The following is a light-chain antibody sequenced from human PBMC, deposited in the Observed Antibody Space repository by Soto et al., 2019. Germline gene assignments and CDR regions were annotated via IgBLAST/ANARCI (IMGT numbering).Light chain of an antibody. CDR3: SSSAGSNSPNGV. V-gene: IGLV2-8*01. CDR2: DVT. J-gene: IGLJ3*02. Sequence: QSVLTQPPSASGSPGPSVTISCTGTDSDVGGYNSVSWYQQHPGKAPKLMIFDVTERPSGVPDRFSGSKSGNTASLTVSGLQAEDEADYYCSSSAGSNSPNGVFGGGTKLTVL. CDR1: DSDVGGYNS.